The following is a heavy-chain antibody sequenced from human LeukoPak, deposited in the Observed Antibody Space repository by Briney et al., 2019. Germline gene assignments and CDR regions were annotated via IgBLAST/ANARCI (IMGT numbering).Heavy chain of an antibody. CDR1: GGSFSGYY. Sequence: SETLSLTCAVYGGSFSGYYWSWIRQPPGKGLEWIGEINHSGSTNYNPSLKSRVTISVDTSKNQFSLKLSSVTAADTAVYYCARTTVTTGWFDPWGQGTLVTVSS. V-gene: IGHV4-34*01. J-gene: IGHJ5*02. CDR2: INHSGST. CDR3: ARTTVTTGWFDP. D-gene: IGHD4-17*01.